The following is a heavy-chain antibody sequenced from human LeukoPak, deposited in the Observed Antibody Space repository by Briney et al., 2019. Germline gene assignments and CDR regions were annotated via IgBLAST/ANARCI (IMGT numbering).Heavy chain of an antibody. CDR3: ARGRGQWLVDY. Sequence: TSVKVSCKASGFTFSSSAMQWVRQARGQRLEWIGWIVVGSGNTNYAQKFQERVTITRDMSTSTAYMELSSLRSEDTAVYYCARGRGQWLVDYWGQGTLVTVSS. CDR1: GFTFSSSA. D-gene: IGHD6-19*01. J-gene: IGHJ4*02. V-gene: IGHV1-58*02. CDR2: IVVGSGNT.